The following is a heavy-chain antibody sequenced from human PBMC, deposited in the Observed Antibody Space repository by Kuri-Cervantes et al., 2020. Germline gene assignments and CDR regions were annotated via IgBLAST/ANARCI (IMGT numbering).Heavy chain of an antibody. Sequence: GGSLRLSCAASGFTFSNAWMNWVRRAPGKGLEWVSTIIGSGGTFYADSVKGRFTISRDSSKNTLYLQMTSLRSEDTAIYYCAKDRGSSGWLDAFDIWGQGTMVTVSS. CDR3: AKDRGSSGWLDAFDI. V-gene: IGHV3-23*01. J-gene: IGHJ3*02. CDR2: IIGSGGT. D-gene: IGHD6-19*01. CDR1: GFTFSNAW.